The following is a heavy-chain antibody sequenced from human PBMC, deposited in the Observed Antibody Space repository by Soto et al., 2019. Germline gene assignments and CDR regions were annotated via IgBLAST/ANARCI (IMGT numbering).Heavy chain of an antibody. J-gene: IGHJ5*02. CDR2: IYYSGST. Sequence: PSETLSLTCTVSGGSISSYYWSWIRQPPGTGLEWIGYIYYSGSTNYNPSLKSRVTISVDTSKNQFSLKLSSVTAADTAVYYCARDGGYCSSTSCYWRDWFDPWGQGTLVTVSS. D-gene: IGHD2-2*01. CDR1: GGSISSYY. V-gene: IGHV4-59*01. CDR3: ARDGGYCSSTSCYWRDWFDP.